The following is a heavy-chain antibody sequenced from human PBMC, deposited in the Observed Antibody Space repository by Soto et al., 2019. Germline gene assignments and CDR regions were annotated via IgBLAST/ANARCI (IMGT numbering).Heavy chain of an antibody. J-gene: IGHJ4*02. V-gene: IGHV3-7*01. Sequence: GGSLRLSCAASGFTFSTYWLTWVRQVPGKELEWVANITHDGSEQYYVDSVRGRFTISRDNAQNSLYLQMNSLRAEDTAVYYCARETYYYDYWGQGTLVTVPS. CDR3: ARETYYYDY. CDR1: GFTFSTYW. CDR2: ITHDGSEQ.